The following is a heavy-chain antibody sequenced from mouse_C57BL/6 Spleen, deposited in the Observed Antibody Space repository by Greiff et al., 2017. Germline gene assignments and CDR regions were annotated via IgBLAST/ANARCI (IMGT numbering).Heavy chain of an antibody. Sequence: VQLQQSGAELVRPGASVKLSCKASGYTFTDYYINWVKQRPGQGLEWIARIYPGSGNTYYTEKFKGKATLTADKSSSNAYMHLSSLTSEDSAVYFCASGVLLRAYWGQGTLVTVSA. V-gene: IGHV1-76*01. CDR1: GYTFTDYY. CDR2: IYPGSGNT. J-gene: IGHJ3*01. CDR3: ASGVLLRAY. D-gene: IGHD1-1*01.